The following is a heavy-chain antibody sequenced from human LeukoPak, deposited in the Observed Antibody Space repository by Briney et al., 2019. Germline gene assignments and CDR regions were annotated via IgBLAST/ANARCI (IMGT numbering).Heavy chain of an antibody. CDR2: ISWNSGSI. CDR1: GFTFDDYA. J-gene: IGHJ6*02. D-gene: IGHD3-10*01. V-gene: IGHV3-9*01. CDR3: AKDSGYYYGSGSYTGYYYGMDV. Sequence: GGSLRLSCAASGFTFDDYAMHWVRQAPGKGLEWVSGISWNSGSIGYADSVKGRFTISRDNAKNSLHLQMNSLRAEDTALYYCAKDSGYYYGSGSYTGYYYGMDVWGQGTTVTVSS.